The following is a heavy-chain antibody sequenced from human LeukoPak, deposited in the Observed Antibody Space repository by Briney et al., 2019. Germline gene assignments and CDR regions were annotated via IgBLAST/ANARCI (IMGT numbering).Heavy chain of an antibody. J-gene: IGHJ4*02. Sequence: ASVKVSCKASGYTFTGYYMHWVRQAPGQGLEWMGWINPNSDGTNYAQKFQGWVTMTRDTSISTAYMELSRLRSDDTAVYYCARALSSSGWYDYWGQGTLVTVSS. CDR1: GYTFTGYY. D-gene: IGHD6-19*01. CDR3: ARALSSSGWYDY. CDR2: INPNSDGT. V-gene: IGHV1-2*04.